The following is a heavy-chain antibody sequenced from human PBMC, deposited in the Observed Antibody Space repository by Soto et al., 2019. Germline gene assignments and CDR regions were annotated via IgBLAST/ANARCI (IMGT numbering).Heavy chain of an antibody. D-gene: IGHD4-17*01. V-gene: IGHV3-23*01. CDR1: GFTFKDYG. CDR2: IIGPGDQS. J-gene: IGHJ4*02. Sequence: EVHLLEAGGGFVQPGGSLRLSCSASGFTFKDYGMSWVRQAPGKGLEWVSAIIGPGDQSYYADSVKGRVTISRDNSNNALYLQLNNLIVDDMAIYYCATDGDYGDSYRFAGWGQGTLVTVSS. CDR3: ATDGDYGDSYRFAG.